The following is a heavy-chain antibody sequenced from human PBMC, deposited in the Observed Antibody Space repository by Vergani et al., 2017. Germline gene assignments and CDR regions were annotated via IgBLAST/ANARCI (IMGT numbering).Heavy chain of an antibody. V-gene: IGHV1-69*01. D-gene: IGHD2-2*02. J-gene: IGHJ6*03. CDR2: IIPVFGTA. Sequence: QVQLVQSGAEVKKPGSSVKVSCKASGGTFSSYAISWVRQAPGQGLEWMGGIIPVFGTANYAQKFQGRVTITADASTSTAYMELSSLRSEDTAVYYCASSCSSTSCYTRQVDYYMDVWGKGTTVTVSS. CDR3: ASSCSSTSCYTRQVDYYMDV. CDR1: GGTFSSYA.